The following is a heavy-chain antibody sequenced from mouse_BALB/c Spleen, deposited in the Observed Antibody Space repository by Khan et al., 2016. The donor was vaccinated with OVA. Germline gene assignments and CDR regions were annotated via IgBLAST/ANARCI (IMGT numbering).Heavy chain of an antibody. CDR3: AQGPRKYAMNY. CDR1: ALSLTVYA. V-gene: IGHV2-6-5*01. Sequence: QVHLKESGPRLVAPSQSLSITCPVPALSLTVYALSWIRHPLGNGLEWLGVIWAGGSKYYNSALKSKLSISKDNSKRQALLKMKSQKTYDTEMNYCAQGPRKYAMNYWGEGTTGTVSS. J-gene: IGHJ4*01. CDR2: IWAGGSK.